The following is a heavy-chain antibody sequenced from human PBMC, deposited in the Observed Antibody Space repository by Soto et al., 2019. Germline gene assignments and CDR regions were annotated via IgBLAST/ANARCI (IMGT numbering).Heavy chain of an antibody. D-gene: IGHD3-22*01. CDR3: AGAGVGYYDLNYYYYGMDV. V-gene: IGHV1-8*01. Sequence: ASVKVSCKASGYTFTSYDINWVRQATGQGLEWMGWMNPNSGNTGYAQKFQGRVTMTRNTSISTAYMELSSLRSEDTAVYYCAGAGVGYYDLNYYYYGMDVWGQGTTVTVSS. CDR2: MNPNSGNT. CDR1: GYTFTSYD. J-gene: IGHJ6*02.